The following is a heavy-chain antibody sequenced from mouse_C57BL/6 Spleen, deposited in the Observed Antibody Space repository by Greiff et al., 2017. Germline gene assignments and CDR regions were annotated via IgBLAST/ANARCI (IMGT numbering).Heavy chain of an antibody. J-gene: IGHJ3*01. V-gene: IGHV1-62-2*01. CDR1: GYTFTEYT. Sequence: QVQLQQSGAELVKPGASVKLSCKASGYTFTEYTIHWVKQRSGQGLEWIGWFYPGSGSIKYNEKFKDKATLTADKSSSTVYMELSRLTAEDSAVYFGARHEEGGYYGSSSFAYWGQGTLVTVSA. CDR2: FYPGSGSI. D-gene: IGHD1-1*01. CDR3: ARHEEGGYYGSSSFAY.